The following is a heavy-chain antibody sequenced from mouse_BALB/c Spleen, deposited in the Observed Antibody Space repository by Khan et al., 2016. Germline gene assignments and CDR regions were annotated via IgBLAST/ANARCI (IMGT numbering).Heavy chain of an antibody. CDR3: AREGGNYGWFAY. D-gene: IGHD2-1*01. Sequence: VQLQQSGPEVEKPGASVKISCKASGYSFTDYNMNWVKQSNGKSLEWIGNIDPYFGSTSYNQKFKGKATLTVDKSSSTAYMQLKSLTSEDSSVYYCAREGGNYGWFAYWGQGTLVTVSA. CDR2: IDPYFGST. V-gene: IGHV1-39*01. J-gene: IGHJ3*01. CDR1: GYSFTDYN.